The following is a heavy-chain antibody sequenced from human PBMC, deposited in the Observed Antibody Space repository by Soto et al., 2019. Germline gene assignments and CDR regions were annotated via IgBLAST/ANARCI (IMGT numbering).Heavy chain of an antibody. V-gene: IGHV4-34*01. D-gene: IGHD3-9*01. CDR3: ARVPAYDDILTGYWGHWFDA. CDR1: GGSFSCYY. CDR2: INNSGSA. J-gene: IGHJ5*02. Sequence: PSETLSLSLTFYGGSFSCYYWSWNRQPPGRGLGWMGEINNSGSANYNPSLKSRVTISVDAATNQFSRKLSSVTAADTAVYYCARVPAYDDILTGYWGHWFDAWGQGTLVNVSS.